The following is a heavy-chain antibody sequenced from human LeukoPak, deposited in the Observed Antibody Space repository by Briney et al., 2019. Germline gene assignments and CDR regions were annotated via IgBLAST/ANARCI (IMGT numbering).Heavy chain of an antibody. D-gene: IGHD2-2*01. CDR2: IKQGGSEK. CDR3: ARDRGDIVVVPAANYMDV. Sequence: GGSLRLYCAASGFTFSSYWMSWLRQAPGKGLKGVANIKQGGSEKYYVDSVKGRFTISRDNAKNSLYLKMNSLRAEDTAVYYCARDRGDIVVVPAANYMDVWGKGTTVTVSS. J-gene: IGHJ6*03. CDR1: GFTFSSYW. V-gene: IGHV3-7*01.